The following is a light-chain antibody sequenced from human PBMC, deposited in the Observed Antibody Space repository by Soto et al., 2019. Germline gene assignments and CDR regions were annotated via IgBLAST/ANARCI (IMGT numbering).Light chain of an antibody. J-gene: IGKJ4*01. CDR1: QSITNN. Sequence: ELVMTQSPATLSVSPGERATLSCRASQSITNNLAWYQQRPGQAPRLLLYGASTRATGVPARFSGSGSGTEFTLTISSLQSEDFATYYCQHFNNWPPELTFGGGTKVEIK. CDR2: GAS. CDR3: QHFNNWPPELT. V-gene: IGKV3-15*01.